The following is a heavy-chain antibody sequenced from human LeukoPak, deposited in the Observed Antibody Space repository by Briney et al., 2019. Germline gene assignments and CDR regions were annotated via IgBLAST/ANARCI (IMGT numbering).Heavy chain of an antibody. D-gene: IGHD5-12*01. CDR3: ARGPSGYHNT. J-gene: IGHJ4*02. V-gene: IGHV3-48*03. Sequence: GSLRLSCAASGFSFSDYEMNWVRQAPGKGLEWLSHIDISGNTIHYADSVEGRFTISRDNAKNSLYLQMNSLRAEDTAVYYCARGPSGYHNTGGQGTLVTVSS. CDR1: GFSFSDYE. CDR2: IDISGNTI.